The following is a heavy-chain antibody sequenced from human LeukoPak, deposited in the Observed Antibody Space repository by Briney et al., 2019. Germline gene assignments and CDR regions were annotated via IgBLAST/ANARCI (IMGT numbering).Heavy chain of an antibody. CDR1: GFTFSSYG. CDR3: AKGSDYYGSGSHYDY. D-gene: IGHD3-10*01. J-gene: IGHJ4*02. V-gene: IGHV3-30*18. Sequence: PGGSLRLSCAASGFTFSSYGMHWVGQAPGKGLEWVAVISYDGSNKYYADSVKGRFTISRDNSKNTLYLQMNSLRAEDTAVYYCAKGSDYYGSGSHYDYWGQGTLVTVSS. CDR2: ISYDGSNK.